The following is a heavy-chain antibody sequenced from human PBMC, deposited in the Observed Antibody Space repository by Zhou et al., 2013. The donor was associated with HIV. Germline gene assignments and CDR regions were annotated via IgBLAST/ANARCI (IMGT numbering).Heavy chain of an antibody. V-gene: IGHV1-69*04. CDR2: IIPILGIA. CDR3: AREGGGYCSGGSCPFDY. CDR1: GGTFSSYA. Sequence: QVQLVQSGAEVKKPGSSVKVSCKASGGTFSSYAISWVRQAPGQGLEWMGRIIPILGIANYAQKFQGRVTITADKSTSTAYMELSSLRSEDTAVYYCAREGGGYCSGGSCPFDYWGQGTLVTVSS. J-gene: IGHJ4*02. D-gene: IGHD2-15*01.